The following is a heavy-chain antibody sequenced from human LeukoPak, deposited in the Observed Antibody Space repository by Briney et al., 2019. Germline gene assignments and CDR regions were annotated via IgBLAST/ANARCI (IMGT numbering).Heavy chain of an antibody. CDR1: GGSISSGGYY. D-gene: IGHD6-13*01. Sequence: SETLSLTCTVSGGSISSGGYYWSWIRQPPGKGLEWIGYIYHSGSTYYNPSLKSRVTISVDRSKNQFSLKLSSVTAADTAVYYCARVPIIAAAGTGDYWGQGTLVTVSS. CDR3: ARVPIIAAAGTGDY. J-gene: IGHJ4*02. CDR2: IYHSGST. V-gene: IGHV4-30-2*01.